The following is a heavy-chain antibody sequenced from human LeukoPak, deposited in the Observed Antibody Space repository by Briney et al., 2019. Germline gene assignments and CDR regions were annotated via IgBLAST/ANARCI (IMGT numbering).Heavy chain of an antibody. CDR3: ARDRFRVGATTLFY. Sequence: GRSLRLSCAASGFTFDDYAMHWVRQAPGKGLEWVSGISWNSGSIGYADSVKGRFTISRDNAQTSLYLQMNSLRAEDTAVYYCARDRFRVGATTLFYWGQGTLVTVSS. J-gene: IGHJ4*02. CDR1: GFTFDDYA. V-gene: IGHV3-9*01. CDR2: ISWNSGSI. D-gene: IGHD1-26*01.